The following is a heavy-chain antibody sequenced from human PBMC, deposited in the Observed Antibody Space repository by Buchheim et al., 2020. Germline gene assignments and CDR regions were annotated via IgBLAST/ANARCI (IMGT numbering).Heavy chain of an antibody. Sequence: EVQLVESGGGLVQPGGSLRLSCAASGFTFSSYEMNWVRQAPGKGLEWVSYISSSGSTIYYADSVKGRLTISRDNAKNPMYLQMNSLRAEDTAVYYCARGSGGREWLVPIYYYYYGMDVWGQGTT. CDR2: ISSSGSTI. V-gene: IGHV3-48*03. D-gene: IGHD6-19*01. CDR3: ARGSGGREWLVPIYYYYYGMDV. CDR1: GFTFSSYE. J-gene: IGHJ6*02.